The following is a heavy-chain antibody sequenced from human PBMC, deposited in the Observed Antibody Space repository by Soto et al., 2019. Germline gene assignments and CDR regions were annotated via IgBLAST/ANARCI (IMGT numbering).Heavy chain of an antibody. J-gene: IGHJ6*03. CDR3: AKAREDYXYXXMDV. V-gene: IGHV3-23*01. Sequence: XGSLRLSXXXSGFTFSSYXXXXXXXXPGKXLEWVSVISGSGGSPYYGDPVKGRFTISSDNSKNTLYLQMNSLRAEDXAVYXXAKAREDYXYXXMDVWGKGTTVTVSS. CDR2: ISGSGGSP. CDR1: GFTFSSYX.